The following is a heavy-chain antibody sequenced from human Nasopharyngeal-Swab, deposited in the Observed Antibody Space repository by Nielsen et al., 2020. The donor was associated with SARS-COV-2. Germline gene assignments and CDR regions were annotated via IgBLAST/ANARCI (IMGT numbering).Heavy chain of an antibody. V-gene: IGHV2-5*02. D-gene: IGHD3-22*01. CDR3: AHYYDSSGYYHNVFDY. CDR2: IYWDDDK. J-gene: IGHJ4*02. Sequence: RQAPGKALEWLALIYWDDDKRYSPSLKSRLTITKDTSKNQVVLTMTNMDPVDTATYYCAHYYDSSGYYHNVFDYWGQGTLVTVSS.